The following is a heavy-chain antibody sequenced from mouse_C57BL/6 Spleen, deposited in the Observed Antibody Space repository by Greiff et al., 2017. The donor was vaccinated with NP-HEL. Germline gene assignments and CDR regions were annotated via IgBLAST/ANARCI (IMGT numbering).Heavy chain of an antibody. J-gene: IGHJ1*03. CDR1: GYAFSSYW. V-gene: IGHV1-80*01. CDR2: IYPGDGDT. Sequence: VKVVESGAELVKPGASVKISCKASGYAFSSYWMNWVKQRPGKGLEWIGQIYPGDGDTNYNGKFKGKATLTADKSSSTAYMQLSSLTSEDSAVYFCARDPGRYFDVWGTGTTVTVSS. CDR3: ARDPGRYFDV.